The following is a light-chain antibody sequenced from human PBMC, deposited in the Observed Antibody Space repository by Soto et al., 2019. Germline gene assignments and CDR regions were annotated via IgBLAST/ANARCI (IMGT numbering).Light chain of an antibody. J-gene: IGLJ2*01. Sequence: QSVLTQPASVSGSPGHPITISCTGTSSDVGDYDYVSWYQQHPGKAPKLLIYEVNNRPSGVSNRLSGSKSANTASLTVSGLQAEDEADYYCSSYTSSSNVVFGGGTKVTVL. CDR2: EVN. CDR3: SSYTSSSNVV. V-gene: IGLV2-14*01. CDR1: SSDVGDYDY.